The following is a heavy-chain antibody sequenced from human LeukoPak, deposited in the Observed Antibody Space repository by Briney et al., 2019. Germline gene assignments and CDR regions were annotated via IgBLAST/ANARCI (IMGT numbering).Heavy chain of an antibody. V-gene: IGHV1-69*06. J-gene: IGHJ6*04. CDR1: GGTFSSYA. Sequence: SVKVSCKASGGTFSSYAISWVRQAPGQGLEWMGGIIPIFGTANYAQKLQGRVTITADKSTSTAYMELSSLRSEDTAVYYWARGQNYYYYGMDVWGKGTTVTVSS. CDR3: ARGQNYYYYGMDV. CDR2: IIPIFGTA.